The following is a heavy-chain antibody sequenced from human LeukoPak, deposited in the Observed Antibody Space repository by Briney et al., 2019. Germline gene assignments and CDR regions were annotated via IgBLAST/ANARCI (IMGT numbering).Heavy chain of an antibody. D-gene: IGHD4-17*01. CDR2: IYYSGST. J-gene: IGHJ4*02. V-gene: IGHV4-59*01. Sequence: PSETLSLTCTVSGGSISSYYWSWIRQPPGKGLEWIGYIYYSGSTNCNPSLKSRVTISVDTSKNQFSLKLSSVTAADTAVYYCARGMNGDYLDYWGQGTLVTVSS. CDR3: ARGMNGDYLDY. CDR1: GGSISSYY.